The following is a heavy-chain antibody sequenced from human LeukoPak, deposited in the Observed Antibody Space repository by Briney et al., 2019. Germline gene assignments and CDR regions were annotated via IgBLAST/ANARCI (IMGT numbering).Heavy chain of an antibody. D-gene: IGHD6-13*01. CDR2: IYSTGST. CDR1: GGSINFYY. J-gene: IGHJ4*02. CDR3: ARGIADPYSFDS. Sequence: SETLSLNCTGSGGSINFYYWSWLRQPAGKGLEWIGRIYSTGSTNYNPSLKSRVTMSVDKSKNQFSLNLSSVTAADTAVYYCARGIADPYSFDSWGQGTLVTVSS. V-gene: IGHV4-4*07.